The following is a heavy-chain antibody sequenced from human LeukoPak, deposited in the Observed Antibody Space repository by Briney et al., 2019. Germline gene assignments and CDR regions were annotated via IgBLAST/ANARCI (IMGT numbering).Heavy chain of an antibody. D-gene: IGHD4-17*01. V-gene: IGHV3-23*01. CDR2: ISGSGGTT. Sequence: PGGSLRLSCAASGFTFSNYAMSWVRQAPGKGLEWVSVISGSGGTTYYADSVKGRLTISRDNSENTLYLQMSSLRAEDTAVYYCARYGDYWYFQHWGQGTLVTVSS. J-gene: IGHJ1*01. CDR3: ARYGDYWYFQH. CDR1: GFTFSNYA.